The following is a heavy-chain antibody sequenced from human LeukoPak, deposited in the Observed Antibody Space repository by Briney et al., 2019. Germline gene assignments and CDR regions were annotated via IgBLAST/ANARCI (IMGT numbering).Heavy chain of an antibody. CDR3: AKNRGAGSHYYYHMNV. Sequence: PGGSLRLSCAASGFTVSSNYMTWVRQAPGKGLDWVSVLYNTGNTYYIDSVRGRFTISRDNSKNILYLQMNRLRAEDTAVYYCAKNRGAGSHYYYHMNVWGKGTTVTVSS. V-gene: IGHV3-53*01. CDR1: GFTVSSNY. J-gene: IGHJ6*03. D-gene: IGHD1-26*01. CDR2: LYNTGNT.